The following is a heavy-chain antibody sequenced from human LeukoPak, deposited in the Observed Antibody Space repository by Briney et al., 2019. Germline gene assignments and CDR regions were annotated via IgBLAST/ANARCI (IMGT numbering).Heavy chain of an antibody. Sequence: ASVKVSFKASGYTFTSYAINWVRQAPGQGFEWMGWISPYNGNTNYVQKLQGRVTMTADISTSTAYMELRSLRSDDTAVYHCARGGSRMVTYGSLDYWGQGSLVTVSS. CDR1: GYTFTSYA. V-gene: IGHV1-18*01. CDR2: ISPYNGNT. CDR3: ARGGSRMVTYGSLDY. J-gene: IGHJ4*02. D-gene: IGHD2-21*02.